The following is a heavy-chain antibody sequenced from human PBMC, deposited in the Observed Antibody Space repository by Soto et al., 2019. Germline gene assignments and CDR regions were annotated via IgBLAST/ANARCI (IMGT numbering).Heavy chain of an antibody. CDR3: ARDVSHYDYIWGSYRYRSFDY. V-gene: IGHV3-11*01. CDR1: GFTFSDYY. J-gene: IGHJ4*02. Sequence: QVQLVESGGGLVKPGGSLRLSCAASGFTFSDYYMSWIRQAPGKGLEWVSYISSSGSTIYYADSVKGRFTISRDNAKNSLCLQMNSLRAEDTAVYYCARDVSHYDYIWGSYRYRSFDYWGQGTLVTVSS. CDR2: ISSSGSTI. D-gene: IGHD3-16*02.